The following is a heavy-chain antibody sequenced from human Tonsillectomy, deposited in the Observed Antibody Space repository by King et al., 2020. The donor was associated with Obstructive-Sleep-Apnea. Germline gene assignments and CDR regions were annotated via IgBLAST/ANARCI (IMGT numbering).Heavy chain of an antibody. Sequence: QLVQSGGGVVQPGRSLRLSCAASGFTFRSFNMHWVRQAPGKGREWVAFIRYDGGIKYYADYVKGRFTISRDNSNNAMYLEMNRLRGEDTAFYYCAKDEGFDPWGQGTLVTVSS. V-gene: IGHV3-30*02. CDR1: GFTFRSFN. CDR2: IRYDGGIK. CDR3: AKDEGFDP. J-gene: IGHJ5*02.